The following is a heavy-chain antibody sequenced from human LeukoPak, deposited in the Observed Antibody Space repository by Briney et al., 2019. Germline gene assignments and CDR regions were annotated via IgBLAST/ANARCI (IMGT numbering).Heavy chain of an antibody. D-gene: IGHD2-2*01. CDR1: GGSISSGDYY. CDR2: IYYSGST. Sequence: SSETLSLTCTVSGGSISSGDYYWSWIRQPPGKGLEWIGYIYYSGSTYYNPSLKSRVSISVDTSKNQFSLKLSSVTAADTAVYYCARVPLPAAIFDWFDPWGQGTLVTVSS. V-gene: IGHV4-30-4*08. CDR3: ARVPLPAAIFDWFDP. J-gene: IGHJ5*02.